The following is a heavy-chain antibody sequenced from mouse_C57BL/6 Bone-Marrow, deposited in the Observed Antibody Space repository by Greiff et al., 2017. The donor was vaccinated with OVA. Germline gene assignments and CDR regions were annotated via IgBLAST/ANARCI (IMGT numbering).Heavy chain of an antibody. D-gene: IGHD1-1*01. CDR2: INPYNGGT. CDR3: ARAYYYGSRNY. V-gene: IGHV1-19*01. J-gene: IGHJ2*01. Sequence: EVQLQESGPVLVKPGASVKMSCKASGYTFTDYYMNWVKQSHGKSLEWIGVINPYNGGTSYNQKFKGKATLTVDKSSSTAYMELNSLTSEDSAVYYCARAYYYGSRNYWGQGTTLTVSS. CDR1: GYTFTDYY.